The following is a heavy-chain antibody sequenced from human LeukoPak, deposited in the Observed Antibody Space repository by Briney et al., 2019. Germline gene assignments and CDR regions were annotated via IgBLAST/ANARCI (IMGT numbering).Heavy chain of an antibody. J-gene: IGHJ6*02. CDR2: IYSGGST. CDR1: GVTVSSSY. D-gene: IGHD2-15*01. CDR3: ARGRDKAYYYYYGLDV. Sequence: GGSLRLSCAASGVTVSSSYMSWVRQAPGKGLEWVSVIYSGGSTYYADSVKGRFTISRDNSKNTLYLQMNSLRAEDTAMYYCARGRDKAYYYYYGLDVWGQGTTVTVSS. V-gene: IGHV3-66*02.